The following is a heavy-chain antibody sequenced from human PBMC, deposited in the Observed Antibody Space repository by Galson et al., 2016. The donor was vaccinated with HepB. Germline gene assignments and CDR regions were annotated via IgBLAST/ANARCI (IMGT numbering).Heavy chain of an antibody. Sequence: SETLSLTCAVSGDSISSNYWWTWVRQSPGEGLEWIGEIYQTGTAHYNPSFTSRATISVDKSKNQISLRLGSVTAADTAVYYCTRGTLGTTASMAFDYWGQGTLVSVSS. V-gene: IGHV4-4*02. CDR1: GDSISSNYW. CDR2: IYQTGTA. D-gene: IGHD1-26*01. CDR3: TRGTLGTTASMAFDY. J-gene: IGHJ4*02.